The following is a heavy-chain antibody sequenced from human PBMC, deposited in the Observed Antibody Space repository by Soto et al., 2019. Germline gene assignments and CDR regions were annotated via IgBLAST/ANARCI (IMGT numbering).Heavy chain of an antibody. Sequence: PGGSLRLSCAASGFTFSSYAMHWVRQAPGKGLEWMAVISYDGSNKYYADSVKGRFTISRDNSKNTLYLQMNSLRAEDTAVYYCAREVSVFWTYYYYGMDVWGQGTTVTVSS. D-gene: IGHD3-3*01. CDR3: AREVSVFWTYYYYGMDV. CDR2: ISYDGSNK. J-gene: IGHJ6*02. CDR1: GFTFSSYA. V-gene: IGHV3-30-3*01.